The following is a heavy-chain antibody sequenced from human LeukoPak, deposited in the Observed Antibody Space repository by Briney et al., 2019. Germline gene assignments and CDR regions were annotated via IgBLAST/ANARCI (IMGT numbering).Heavy chain of an antibody. CDR1: VFTFGNYA. D-gene: IGHD2-15*01. Sequence: PGGSLRLSCARSVFTFGNYAMSWVRQAPGKGLEWVSTISGSGSNTYYADSVKGRFTISRDNSKNTLYLQMNSLRAEDTAEYYCAKKPAAGYCSGGSCSTYYYYNGMDVWGQGTTVTVSS. J-gene: IGHJ6*02. CDR2: ISGSGSNT. V-gene: IGHV3-23*01. CDR3: AKKPAAGYCSGGSCSTYYYYNGMDV.